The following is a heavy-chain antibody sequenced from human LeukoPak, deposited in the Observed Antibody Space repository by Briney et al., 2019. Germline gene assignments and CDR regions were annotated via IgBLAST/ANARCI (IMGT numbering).Heavy chain of an antibody. V-gene: IGHV3-48*03. CDR2: ISSSGSTI. Sequence: GGSLRLSCAASGFTFSSYEMNWVRQAPGKGLEWVSYISSSGSTIYYADSVKGRFTISRDNAKNSLYLQMNSLRAEDTAVYYCARDWSSWDRFDYWGQGNLVTVSP. CDR3: ARDWSSWDRFDY. CDR1: GFTFSSYE. D-gene: IGHD6-13*01. J-gene: IGHJ4*02.